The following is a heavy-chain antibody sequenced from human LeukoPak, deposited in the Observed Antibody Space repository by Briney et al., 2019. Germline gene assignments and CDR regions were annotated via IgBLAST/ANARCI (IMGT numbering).Heavy chain of an antibody. D-gene: IGHD3-9*01. CDR1: GGTFSSYA. J-gene: IGHJ4*02. V-gene: IGHV1-69*06. Sequence: ASVKVSCRASGGTFSSYAISWVRQAPGQGLEWMGGILPIFGTANYAQKFQGRVTITADKSTSTAYMELSSLRSEDTAVYYCARDGLRYFDRLLRYWGQGTLVTVSS. CDR2: ILPIFGTA. CDR3: ARDGLRYFDRLLRY.